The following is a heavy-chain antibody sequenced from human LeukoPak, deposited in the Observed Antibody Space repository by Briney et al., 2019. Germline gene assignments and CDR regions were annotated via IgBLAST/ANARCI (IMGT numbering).Heavy chain of an antibody. CDR1: GYTFTSYY. CDR2: INPSGGST. CDR3: ARDYRGYSGYDYYFDY. V-gene: IGHV1-46*01. D-gene: IGHD5-12*01. Sequence: ASVKVSCKASGYTFTSYYMHWVRQAPGQGLEWMGIINPSGGSTSYAQKFQGRVTMTRDTSTSTDYMELSSLRSEDTAVYYCARDYRGYSGYDYYFDYWGQGTLVTVSS. J-gene: IGHJ4*02.